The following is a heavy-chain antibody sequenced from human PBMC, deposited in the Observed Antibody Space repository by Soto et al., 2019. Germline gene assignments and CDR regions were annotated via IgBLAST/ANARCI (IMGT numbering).Heavy chain of an antibody. CDR2: IKTYNGNT. V-gene: IGHV1-18*01. D-gene: IGHD1-7*01. J-gene: IGHJ3*02. Sequence: ASVKVSCKASGYTFTSYGISWVRQAPGQGLEWLGWIKTYNGNTNYAQPLQGRVTMTTDTSTSTAYMELRSLRSDDTAVYYCAKLLDARWGAFDIWGQGTMVTVSS. CDR1: GYTFTSYG. CDR3: AKLLDARWGAFDI.